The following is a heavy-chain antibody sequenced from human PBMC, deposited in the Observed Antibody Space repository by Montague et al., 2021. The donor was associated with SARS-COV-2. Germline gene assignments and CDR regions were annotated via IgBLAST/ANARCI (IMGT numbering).Heavy chain of an antibody. J-gene: IGHJ3*02. D-gene: IGHD3-9*01. V-gene: IGHV4-59*01. CDR1: GGSISSYY. CDR3: ARTGFGDYDTLTSYTVNAIDI. CDR2: IFSSGST. Sequence: SETLSLTCTVSGGSISSYYWSWIRQPPGKGLEWIGYIFSSGSTYYNPSFKSRVTTSVDTSKNQFSLKLSSVTAADTAVYYCARTGFGDYDTLTSYTVNAIDIWGQGTMVTVSS.